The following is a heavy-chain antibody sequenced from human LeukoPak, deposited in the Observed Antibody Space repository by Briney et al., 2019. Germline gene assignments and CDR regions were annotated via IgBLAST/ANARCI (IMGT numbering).Heavy chain of an antibody. Sequence: PGGSLRLSCAASGFTFSSYSMNWVRQAPGKGLEWVSSISSSSSYIYHADSVKGRFTISRDNAKNSLYLQMNSLRAEDTAVYYCARLPYLDYWGQGTLVTVSS. V-gene: IGHV3-21*01. CDR3: ARLPYLDY. CDR1: GFTFSSYS. CDR2: ISSSSSYI. J-gene: IGHJ4*02.